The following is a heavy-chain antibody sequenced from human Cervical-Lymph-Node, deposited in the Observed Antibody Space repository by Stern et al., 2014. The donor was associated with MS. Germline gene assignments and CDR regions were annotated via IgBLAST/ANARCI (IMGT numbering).Heavy chain of an antibody. CDR1: GGTFSKFP. CDR3: ALSSETSDRWYSLGYDL. D-gene: IGHD6-13*01. CDR2: IFPVFGTP. Sequence: VQLVQSGAEVTKTGSSVKVSCKASGGTFSKFPSSWVRPAPGQGLEWMGGIFPVFGTPTYAQEFRGRVTITADVSTSTVYMELSSLRSDDTAVYYCALSSETSDRWYSLGYDLWGQGTLVTVSS. V-gene: IGHV1-69*01. J-gene: IGHJ5*02.